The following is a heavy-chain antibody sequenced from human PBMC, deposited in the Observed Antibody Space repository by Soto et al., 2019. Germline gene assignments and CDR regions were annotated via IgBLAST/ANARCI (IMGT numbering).Heavy chain of an antibody. J-gene: IGHJ4*02. CDR1: GGSISVYY. CDR2: IYDSGSP. CDR3: AGGVGSSPPRY. Sequence: SETLSLTCTISGGSISVYYWSWIRQPPGQALEWIGYIYDSGSPYYNPSLRSRVIISADTSKNQISLKLTSATATDTAVYYCAGGVGSSPPRYWGRGTLVTVSS. D-gene: IGHD1-26*01. V-gene: IGHV4-59*03.